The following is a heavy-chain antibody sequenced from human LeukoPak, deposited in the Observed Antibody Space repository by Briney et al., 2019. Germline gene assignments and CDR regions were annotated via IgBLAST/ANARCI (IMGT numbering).Heavy chain of an antibody. V-gene: IGHV1-2*02. CDR2: INPNGGGT. D-gene: IGHD6-19*01. CDR3: ARENNSGWYRKAAFDY. J-gene: IGHJ4*02. CDR1: GYTFTGYY. Sequence: GASVEVSCKASGYTFTGYYIHWVRQAPGQGLEWMGWINPNGGGTNYAQNFQGRVTMTRDMSISTAYMELSRLRSDDTAIYYCARENNSGWYRKAAFDYWGQGTLVTVTS.